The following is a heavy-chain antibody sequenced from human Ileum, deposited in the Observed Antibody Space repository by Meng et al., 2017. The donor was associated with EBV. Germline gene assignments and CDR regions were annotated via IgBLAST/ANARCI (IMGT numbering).Heavy chain of an antibody. J-gene: IGHJ4*02. Sequence: VQLVQSGAEVKKPGSSVKVACKTSGGSFSTHTFSWVRQAPGQGLEWTGGHIAVFDKTKAAPRFQDRVTFTADESTSTAYMELSSLTFDDTAVYFCARGRRNEPLFDYWGQGTLVTVSS. D-gene: IGHD1-14*01. CDR2: HIAVFDKT. CDR1: GGSFSTHT. V-gene: IGHV1-69*13. CDR3: ARGRRNEPLFDY.